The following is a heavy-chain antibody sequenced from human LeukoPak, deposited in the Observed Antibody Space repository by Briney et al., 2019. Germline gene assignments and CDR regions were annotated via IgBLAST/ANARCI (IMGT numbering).Heavy chain of an antibody. CDR1: GYTFTSYA. Sequence: ASVKVSCKASGYTFTSYAMHWVRQAPGQRLEWMGWINAGNGNTKYSQKFQGRVTITRDTSASTAYMELSSLRSEDTAVYYCAISPEDYYDSSGYYYVGAFDIWGQGTMVTVSS. CDR2: INAGNGNT. V-gene: IGHV1-3*01. CDR3: AISPEDYYDSSGYYYVGAFDI. D-gene: IGHD3-22*01. J-gene: IGHJ3*02.